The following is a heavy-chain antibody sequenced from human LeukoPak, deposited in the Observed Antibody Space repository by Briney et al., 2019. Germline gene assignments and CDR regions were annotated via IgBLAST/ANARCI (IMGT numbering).Heavy chain of an antibody. D-gene: IGHD3-10*01. CDR1: GFTFSAYW. V-gene: IGHV3-15*01. Sequence: GGSLRLSCAASGFTFSAYWMSWVRQAPGKGLEWVGRIKSKSDGGTTDYAAPVKGRFTISRDDSKNTLYLQMNSLKTEDTAVYYCIRLRFGEFIWGQGTMVSVSS. CDR3: IRLRFGEFI. CDR2: IKSKSDGGTT. J-gene: IGHJ3*02.